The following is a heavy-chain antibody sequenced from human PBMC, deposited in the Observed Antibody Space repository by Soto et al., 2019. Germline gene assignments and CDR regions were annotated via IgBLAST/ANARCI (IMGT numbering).Heavy chain of an antibody. Sequence: ALVKVSCKASGYTFTSYYMHWVRQTPGQGLEWMGIINPSGGSTSYAQKFQGRVTMTRDTSTSTVYMELSSLRSEDTAVYYCARDLTPGIAVAGTSHWGQGTLVTVSS. V-gene: IGHV1-46*01. J-gene: IGHJ4*02. D-gene: IGHD6-19*01. CDR1: GYTFTSYY. CDR3: ARDLTPGIAVAGTSH. CDR2: INPSGGST.